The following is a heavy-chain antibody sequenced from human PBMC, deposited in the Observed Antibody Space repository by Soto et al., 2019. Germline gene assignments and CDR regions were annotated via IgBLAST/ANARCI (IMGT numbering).Heavy chain of an antibody. CDR1: GGTFSSYA. D-gene: IGHD5-12*01. CDR3: ARDGFPRDGYNSRLGY. CDR2: IIPIFGTA. Sequence: QVQLVQSGAEVKKPGSSVKVSCKASGGTFSSYAISWVRQAPGQVLEWMGGIIPIFGTANYAQKFQGRVTITADESTSTAYMALSSLRSEDTAVYYCARDGFPRDGYNSRLGYWGQGTLVTVSS. J-gene: IGHJ4*02. V-gene: IGHV1-69*12.